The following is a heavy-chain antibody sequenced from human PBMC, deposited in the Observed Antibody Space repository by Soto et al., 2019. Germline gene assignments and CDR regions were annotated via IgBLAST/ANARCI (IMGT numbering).Heavy chain of an antibody. CDR3: ARTRSFTLGFYYDGMDV. J-gene: IGHJ6*02. Sequence: GESLKISCQGSGYSFAGYWICWVRQMPGKDLEWMGIIYPGDSDTRYSPSFQGQVTISADKSLRTAYLQWTSLKAPDTALYYCARTRSFTLGFYYDGMDVWGQGTTVTVSS. V-gene: IGHV5-51*01. CDR1: GYSFAGYW. CDR2: IYPGDSDT. D-gene: IGHD6-6*01.